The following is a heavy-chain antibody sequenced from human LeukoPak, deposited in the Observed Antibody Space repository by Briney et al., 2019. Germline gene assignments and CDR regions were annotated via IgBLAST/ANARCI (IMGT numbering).Heavy chain of an antibody. CDR1: GGSISSSSYY. CDR2: IYYTGNT. D-gene: IGHD5-12*01. Sequence: SETLSLTCTVSGGSISSSSYYWGWIRQPPGKGLGWIGSIYYTGNTYYNPSLKSRVTISLDTSKNQFSLKLSSVTAADTAVYYCARAEIYSGYEPKNAFDIWGQGTMVTVSS. J-gene: IGHJ3*02. CDR3: ARAEIYSGYEPKNAFDI. V-gene: IGHV4-39*01.